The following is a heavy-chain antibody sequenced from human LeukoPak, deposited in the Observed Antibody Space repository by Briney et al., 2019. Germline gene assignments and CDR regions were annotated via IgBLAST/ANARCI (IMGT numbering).Heavy chain of an antibody. CDR2: INYSGNS. CDR3: ARLFKAYDSSGYYYYFDY. D-gene: IGHD3-22*01. Sequence: SETLSLTCAVSGGSFSDNYWSWIRQSPGKGLEWIAYINYSGNSHYNPSLKSRVTISVDTSKNQFSLKLNSVTAADTAVYYCARLFKAYDSSGYYYYFDYWGQGTLVTVSS. CDR1: GGSFSDNY. V-gene: IGHV4-59*08. J-gene: IGHJ4*02.